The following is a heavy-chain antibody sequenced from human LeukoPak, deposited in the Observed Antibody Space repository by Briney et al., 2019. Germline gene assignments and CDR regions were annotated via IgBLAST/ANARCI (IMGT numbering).Heavy chain of an antibody. D-gene: IGHD3-22*01. Sequence: GGSLRLSCAASGFTFSSYAMSWVRQAPGKGLEWVSAISGSGGSTYYADSVKGRFTISRDNSKNTLYLQMNSPRAEDTAVYYCAKVPYDSSGYSTYYFDYWGQGTLVTVSS. CDR3: AKVPYDSSGYSTYYFDY. CDR2: ISGSGGST. V-gene: IGHV3-23*01. J-gene: IGHJ4*02. CDR1: GFTFSSYA.